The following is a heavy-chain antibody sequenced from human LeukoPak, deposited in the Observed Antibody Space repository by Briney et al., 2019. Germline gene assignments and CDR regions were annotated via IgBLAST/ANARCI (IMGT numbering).Heavy chain of an antibody. J-gene: IGHJ6*02. D-gene: IGHD6-13*01. CDR3: ARAAAGYYYYGMDV. Sequence: PSETLSLTCAVYGGSFSGYYWSWIRQPPGKGLEWIGEINHSGSTNYNPSLKSRVTTSVDTSKNQFSLKLSSVTAADTAVYYCARAAAGYYYYGMDVWGQGTTVTVSS. CDR2: INHSGST. V-gene: IGHV4-34*01. CDR1: GGSFSGYY.